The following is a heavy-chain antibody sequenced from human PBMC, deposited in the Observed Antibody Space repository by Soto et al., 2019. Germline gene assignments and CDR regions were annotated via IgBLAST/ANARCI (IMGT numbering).Heavy chain of an antibody. V-gene: IGHV3-30*18. CDR3: TKVCGGGFDRCGS. CDR2: ISEDGNRK. Sequence: QEQVVESGGGVAQPGTSLRLSCTVSGFIFNNYGMQWVRQAPGKGLEWVAVISEDGNRKYYVDSVKGRFTVSSDNSKNTVYLQMTSLRAEDTAVYYCTKVCGGGFDRCGSWGQGTLVTVSS. J-gene: IGHJ5*02. D-gene: IGHD5-12*01. CDR1: GFIFNNYG.